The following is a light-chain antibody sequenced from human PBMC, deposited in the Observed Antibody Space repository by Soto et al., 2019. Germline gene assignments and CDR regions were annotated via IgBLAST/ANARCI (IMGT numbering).Light chain of an antibody. J-gene: IGKJ2*01. V-gene: IGKV3-20*01. CDR1: QSISSSY. Sequence: EIVLTQSPGTLFFSPGETATLSCRASQSISSSYLAWYQQKPGQAPRLLIYGASSRATGIPDRFSGSGSGTDFTLTISRLEPEDFAVYYCQQYGGSPPYTFGQGTKLEIK. CDR3: QQYGGSPPYT. CDR2: GAS.